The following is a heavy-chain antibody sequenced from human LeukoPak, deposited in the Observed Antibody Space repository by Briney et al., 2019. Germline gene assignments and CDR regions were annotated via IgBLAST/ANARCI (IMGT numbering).Heavy chain of an antibody. D-gene: IGHD3-9*01. CDR2: ISGSAGST. CDR1: GFTFSSYA. CDR3: ASYDVLTGYSRHPSKR. V-gene: IGHV3-23*01. J-gene: IGHJ1*01. Sequence: QPGGSLRLSCAASGFTFSSYAMSWVRQAPGKGLQWVSAISGSAGSTYYADSVKGRFTISRDNSKNTLYLQMNSLRAEDTAVYYCASYDVLTGYSRHPSKRWGQGTLVTVSS.